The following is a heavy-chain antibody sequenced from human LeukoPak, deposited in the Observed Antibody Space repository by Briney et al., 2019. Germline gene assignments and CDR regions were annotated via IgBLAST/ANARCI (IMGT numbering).Heavy chain of an antibody. J-gene: IGHJ4*02. V-gene: IGHV3-7*01. CDR2: IKQDGSEK. Sequence: PGGSLRLSCAASGFTFSSYWMSWVRQAPGKGLEWVANIKQDGSEKYNVDSVKGRFTISRDNPKNSRYLQMNSLRAEDTAVYYCARDLRVEDFWSGIYFDYWGQGTLVTVSS. D-gene: IGHD3-3*01. CDR3: ARDLRVEDFWSGIYFDY. CDR1: GFTFSSYW.